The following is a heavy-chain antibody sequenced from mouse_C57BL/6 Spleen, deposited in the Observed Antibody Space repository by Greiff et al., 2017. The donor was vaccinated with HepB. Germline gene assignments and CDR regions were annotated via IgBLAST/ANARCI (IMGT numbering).Heavy chain of an antibody. Sequence: EVQLQESGPGLVKPSQSLSLTCSVTGYSITSGYYWNWIRQFPGNKLEWMGYISYDGSNNYNPSLKNRISITRDTSKNQFFLKLNSVTTEDTATYYCAYYGSSIDYWGQGTTLTVSS. J-gene: IGHJ2*01. CDR3: AYYGSSIDY. CDR2: ISYDGSN. V-gene: IGHV3-6*01. CDR1: GYSITSGYY. D-gene: IGHD1-1*01.